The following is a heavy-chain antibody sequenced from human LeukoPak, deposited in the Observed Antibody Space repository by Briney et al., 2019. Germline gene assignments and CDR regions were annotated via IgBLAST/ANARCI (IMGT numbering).Heavy chain of an antibody. CDR1: GFSVSGNY. J-gene: IGHJ4*02. Sequence: PGGSLRLSCAASGFSVSGNYLTWVRQAPGRGLEWVSFINIHDDAFYADSVKGRFTVSRDNSKNTLYLQMNSLRAEDTAVYYCARESPSTGFDYWGQGTLVTVSS. V-gene: IGHV3-66*03. CDR3: ARESPSTGFDY. CDR2: INIHDDA. D-gene: IGHD4-17*01.